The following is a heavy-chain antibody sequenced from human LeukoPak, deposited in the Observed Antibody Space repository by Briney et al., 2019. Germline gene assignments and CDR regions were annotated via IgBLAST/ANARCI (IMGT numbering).Heavy chain of an antibody. D-gene: IGHD1-7*01. CDR3: ARRWNYARNYYIDV. Sequence: SETLSLTCAVYGGSFSNYYWSWIRQPPGKGLEWIGEINDSGRTNYNPSLMSRVTVSVDTSKKQFSLRLTSVTATDTAVYYCARRWNYARNYYIDVWGKGARVSVSS. CDR1: GGSFSNYY. CDR2: INDSGRT. V-gene: IGHV4-34*01. J-gene: IGHJ6*03.